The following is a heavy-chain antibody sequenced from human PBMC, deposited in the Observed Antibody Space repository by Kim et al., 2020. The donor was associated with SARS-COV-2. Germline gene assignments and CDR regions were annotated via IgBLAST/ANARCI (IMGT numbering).Heavy chain of an antibody. Sequence: SETLSLTCAVSGDSIRSDYWTWIRQPPGKGLEWIGFIDYRGSTNYNPSLKSRVAMLIDTSKNHFSLRLSSVTAADTAVYYCARDGGWYNFDYWGQGTLVTVSS. V-gene: IGHV4-59*01. J-gene: IGHJ4*02. CDR2: IDYRGST. CDR1: GDSIRSDY. CDR3: ARDGGWYNFDY. D-gene: IGHD6-19*01.